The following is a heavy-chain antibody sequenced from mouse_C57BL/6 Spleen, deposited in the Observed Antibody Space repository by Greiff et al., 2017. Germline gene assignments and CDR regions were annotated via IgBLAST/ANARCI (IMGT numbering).Heavy chain of an antibody. J-gene: IGHJ1*03. D-gene: IGHD2-10*02. V-gene: IGHV1-82*01. CDR2: IYPGDGDT. CDR3: ARLPPSSYGYFDV. CDR1: GYAFSSSW. Sequence: QVQLKESGPELVKPGASVKISCKASGYAFSSSWMNWVKQRPGKGLEWIGRIYPGDGDTNYNGKFKGKATLTADKSSSTAYMQLSSLTSEDSAVYFCARLPPSSYGYFDVWGTGTTVTVSS.